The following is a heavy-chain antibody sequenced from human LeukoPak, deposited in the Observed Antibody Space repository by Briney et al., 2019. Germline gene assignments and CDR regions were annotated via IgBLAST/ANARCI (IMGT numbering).Heavy chain of an antibody. CDR1: GGSFSGYY. Sequence: SETLSLTCAVYGGSFSGYYWSWIRQPPGKGLEWIGEINHSGSTNYNPSLKSRVTISVDTSKNQFSLKLSSVTAADTAVYYCARGPLGWLRLTWFDPWGQGTLVTVSS. V-gene: IGHV4-34*01. D-gene: IGHD5-12*01. CDR2: INHSGST. CDR3: ARGPLGWLRLTWFDP. J-gene: IGHJ5*02.